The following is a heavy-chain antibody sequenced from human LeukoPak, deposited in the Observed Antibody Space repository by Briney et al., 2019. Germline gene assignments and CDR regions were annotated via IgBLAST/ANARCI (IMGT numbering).Heavy chain of an antibody. CDR2: IYPGDSDT. V-gene: IGHV5-51*01. CDR3: ARPARRMVRGILSAFDI. CDR1: GYSFTIYC. D-gene: IGHD3-10*01. J-gene: IGHJ3*02. Sequence: PGESLKISCMGSGYSFTIYCIGGVPQIPGKGLGCMGIIYPGDSDTRYSPSFQGQVTISADKSSSTAYRQWSSLKASDTAMYFCARPARRMVRGILSAFDIWGQGTMVTVSS.